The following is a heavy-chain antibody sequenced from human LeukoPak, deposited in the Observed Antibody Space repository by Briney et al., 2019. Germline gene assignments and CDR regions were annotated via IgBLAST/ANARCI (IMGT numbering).Heavy chain of an antibody. Sequence: SVKVSCKPSGGTFSSYTISWVRQAPGQGLEWMGRIIPILGIANYAQKFQGRVTITADKSTSTAYVELSSLRSEDTAVYYCARDLDYGDYGDWGQGTLVTVSS. CDR1: GGTFSSYT. D-gene: IGHD4-17*01. J-gene: IGHJ4*02. CDR3: ARDLDYGDYGD. V-gene: IGHV1-69*04. CDR2: IIPILGIA.